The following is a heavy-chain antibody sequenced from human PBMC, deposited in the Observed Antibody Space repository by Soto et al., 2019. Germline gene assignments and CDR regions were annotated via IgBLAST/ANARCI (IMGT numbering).Heavy chain of an antibody. Sequence: EVQLVESGGGLVQPGGSLRLSCAASGFTFSSYSMNWVRQAPGKGLEWVSYISSSSSTMYYADSVRGRFTISRDNAKNSLYLQMNSLRAEDTAVYYCARRITIFVAGSYHYYMDVWGKGTTVTVSS. CDR2: ISSSSSTM. D-gene: IGHD3-3*01. V-gene: IGHV3-48*01. CDR3: ARRITIFVAGSYHYYMDV. CDR1: GFTFSSYS. J-gene: IGHJ6*03.